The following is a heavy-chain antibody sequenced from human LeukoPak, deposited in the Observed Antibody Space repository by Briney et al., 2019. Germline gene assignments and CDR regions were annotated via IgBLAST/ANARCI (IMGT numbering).Heavy chain of an antibody. V-gene: IGHV1-18*01. Sequence: ASVKISCKASRDMLNSDHIHWVRQAPGRGLEWMGWISAYNGNTNYAQKLQGRVTMTTDTSTSTAYMELRSLRSDDTAVYYCANFDYWGQGTLVTVSS. CDR3: ANFDY. CDR1: RDMLNSDH. CDR2: ISAYNGNT. J-gene: IGHJ4*02.